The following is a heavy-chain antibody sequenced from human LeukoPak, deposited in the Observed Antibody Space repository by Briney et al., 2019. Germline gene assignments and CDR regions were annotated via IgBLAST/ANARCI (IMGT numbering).Heavy chain of an antibody. CDR2: IYPGDPDT. V-gene: IGHV5-51*01. J-gene: IGHJ4*02. D-gene: IGHD3-10*01. CDR1: GYSFTSYW. Sequence: GESLEISCKGSGYSFTSYWIGWVRQMPGKGLEWMGIIYPGDPDTRYSPSFQGQVTISADKSISTAYLQWSSLKASDTAMYYCARLGRYYYGSGSYYKPRYFDYWGQGTLVTVSS. CDR3: ARLGRYYYGSGSYYKPRYFDY.